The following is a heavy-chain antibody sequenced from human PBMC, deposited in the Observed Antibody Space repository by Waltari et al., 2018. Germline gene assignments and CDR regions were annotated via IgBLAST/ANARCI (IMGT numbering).Heavy chain of an antibody. CDR3: ARDASFGSAWYMVYFDP. J-gene: IGHJ5*02. D-gene: IGHD6-19*01. CDR2: ISYDGDNR. Sequence: VQLVESGGGVVQPGRSLRRPCAASGFTLSSYAMLCVRQAPGKGLGVRGKISYDGDNRFYASSVKRRFSISRDNAKNAMNLQVASLRPEGTAVYYCARDASFGSAWYMVYFDPRGQGTLVTDSS. V-gene: IGHV3-30*01. CDR1: GFTLSSYA.